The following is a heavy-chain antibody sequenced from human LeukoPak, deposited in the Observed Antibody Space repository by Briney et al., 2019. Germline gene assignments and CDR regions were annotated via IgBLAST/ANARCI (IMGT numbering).Heavy chain of an antibody. CDR3: ATVTTFWGRDWFDP. V-gene: IGHV4-61*02. J-gene: IGHJ5*02. CDR1: GGSISSGSYC. D-gene: IGHD4-17*01. Sequence: SETLSLTCTVSGGSISSGSYCWSWIRQPAGKGLEWIGRIYTSGSTNYNPPLKSRVTISVDTSKNQFSLKLSSVTAADTAVYYCATVTTFWGRDWFDPWGQGTLVTVSS. CDR2: IYTSGST.